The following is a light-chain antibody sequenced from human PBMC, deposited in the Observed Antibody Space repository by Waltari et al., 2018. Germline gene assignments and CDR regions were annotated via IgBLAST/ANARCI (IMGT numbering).Light chain of an antibody. CDR3: ATWHASLSGWV. V-gene: IGLV1-36*01. J-gene: IGLJ3*02. Sequence: SLLTQPPSASEAARKSVTISCSGSSSDIGSNSVSWYQHLPETAPKLLIYYNDRRASGGSDRFSGSKSGTSASLAISRLQTEDEGDYYCATWHASLSGWVFGGGTRLTVL. CDR1: SSDIGSNS. CDR2: YND.